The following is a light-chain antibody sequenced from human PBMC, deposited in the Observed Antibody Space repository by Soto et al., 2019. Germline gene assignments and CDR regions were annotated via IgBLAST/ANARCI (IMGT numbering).Light chain of an antibody. CDR2: DNN. J-gene: IGLJ2*01. CDR3: GTWDTSLSAVV. V-gene: IGLV1-51*01. Sequence: QSVLTQPPSGSAAPGQKVTIPCSGSSSNIGNNYVSWYQQLPGTAPKLLIYDNNKRPSGIPDRFSGSKSGTSATLGITGLQTGDEADYYCGTWDTSLSAVVFGGGTKVTVL. CDR1: SSNIGNNY.